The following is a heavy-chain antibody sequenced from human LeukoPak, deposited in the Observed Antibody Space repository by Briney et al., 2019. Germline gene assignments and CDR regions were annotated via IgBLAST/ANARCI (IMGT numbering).Heavy chain of an antibody. Sequence: GGSLRLSRAASGFTFSSYGMHWVRQAPGKGLEWVAVISYDGSNKYYADSVKGRFTISRDNSKNTLYLQMNSLRAEDTAVYYCARAAYGSGSYPFDYWGQGTLVTVSS. D-gene: IGHD3-10*01. CDR3: ARAAYGSGSYPFDY. J-gene: IGHJ4*02. CDR2: ISYDGSNK. CDR1: GFTFSSYG. V-gene: IGHV3-30*03.